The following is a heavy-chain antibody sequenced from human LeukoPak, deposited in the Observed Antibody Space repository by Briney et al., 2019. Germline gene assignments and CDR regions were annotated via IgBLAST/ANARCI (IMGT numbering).Heavy chain of an antibody. D-gene: IGHD2/OR15-2a*01. V-gene: IGHV3-33*01. Sequence: GGSLRLSCAASGFTFSSYGMHWVRQAPGKGLEWVAVIWYDGSNKYYADSVKGRLTISRDNSKNTLYLQMNSLRAEDTAIYYCAREGPRGNSQFDYWGQGTLVTVSS. CDR1: GFTFSSYG. J-gene: IGHJ4*02. CDR3: AREGPRGNSQFDY. CDR2: IWYDGSNK.